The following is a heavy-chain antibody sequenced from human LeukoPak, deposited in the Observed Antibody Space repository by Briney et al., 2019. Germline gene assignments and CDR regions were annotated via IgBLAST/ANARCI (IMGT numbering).Heavy chain of an antibody. CDR3: ARAPGSGKTPFFDY. V-gene: IGHV4-38-2*02. CDR1: GYSISSGYY. J-gene: IGHJ4*02. Sequence: SETLSLTCTVSGYSISSGYYWGWIRQPPGKGLEWIGSIYHSGSTYYNPSLKSRVTISVDTSKNQFSLQLNSVTPEDTAVYYCARAPGSGKTPFFDYWDQGTLVTASS. D-gene: IGHD6-25*01. CDR2: IYHSGST.